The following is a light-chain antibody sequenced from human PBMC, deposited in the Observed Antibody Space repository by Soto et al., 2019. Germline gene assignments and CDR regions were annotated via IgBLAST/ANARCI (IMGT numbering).Light chain of an antibody. Sequence: EILMTQSQATLSLSPGERATLSCRASQSVSSNLAWYQQKPGQAPRLLIYGASNRATGIPARFSGSGSGTDFTLTISSLEPEDFAVYYCQQRSNWPRTFGQGTKVDIK. CDR3: QQRSNWPRT. CDR1: QSVSSN. CDR2: GAS. J-gene: IGKJ1*01. V-gene: IGKV3-11*01.